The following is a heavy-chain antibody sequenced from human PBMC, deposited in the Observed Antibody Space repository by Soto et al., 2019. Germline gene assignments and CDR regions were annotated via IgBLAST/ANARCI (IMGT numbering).Heavy chain of an antibody. CDR3: ARDYSSGWWPWGMDV. Sequence: GGSLRLSFAPSGLTFRSYSMNWVRQAPGKGLEWVSSISSSSSYIFYADSVKGRFTISRDNAKNSLYLQMNSLRAEDTAVYYCARDYSSGWWPWGMDVWGQGTTVTVPS. D-gene: IGHD6-19*01. V-gene: IGHV3-21*01. CDR2: ISSSSSYI. CDR1: GLTFRSYS. J-gene: IGHJ6*02.